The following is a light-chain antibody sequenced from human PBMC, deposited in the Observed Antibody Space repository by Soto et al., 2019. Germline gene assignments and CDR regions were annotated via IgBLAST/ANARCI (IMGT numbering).Light chain of an antibody. CDR1: SSDVGKYKF. Sequence: QSALTQPASVSGSPGQSISVSCTGTSSDVGKYKFVSWYQQHPGKAPKLLIYEGTKRPSGVSNRFSGSKSGNTASLTISGLQAEDEADYYCCSHAGGGTLVFGGGTKLTDL. V-gene: IGLV2-23*01. CDR2: EGT. CDR3: CSHAGGGTLV. J-gene: IGLJ3*02.